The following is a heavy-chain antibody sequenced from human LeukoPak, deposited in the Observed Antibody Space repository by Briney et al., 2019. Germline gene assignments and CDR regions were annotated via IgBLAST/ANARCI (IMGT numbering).Heavy chain of an antibody. CDR3: ARKPIVDSAWYYFDY. Sequence: PSETLSLTCTVSGGSVNSGSYYWCWIRQAPGEGLEWIGNIYYSGSAYYTPSLESRVTMSVDTSKNQFSLKLSSVTAADTAVYYCARKPIVDSAWYYFDYWGQGTLVTVSS. J-gene: IGHJ4*02. CDR2: IYYSGSA. V-gene: IGHV4-39*07. CDR1: GGSVNSGSYY. D-gene: IGHD3-22*01.